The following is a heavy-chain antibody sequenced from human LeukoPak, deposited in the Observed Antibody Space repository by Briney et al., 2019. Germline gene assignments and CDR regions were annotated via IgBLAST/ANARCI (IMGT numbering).Heavy chain of an antibody. CDR3: AKEGYYGSGSYGG. CDR2: ISSSGART. J-gene: IGHJ4*02. D-gene: IGHD3-10*01. V-gene: IGHV3-23*01. Sequence: VGSLRLSCTPSGFTFSDYAMNWVRQAPGKGSECVSAISSSGARTYYADSVKGRFTISRDNSKNTLYLQMNSLRAEDTAVCYCAKEGYYGSGSYGGWGQGTLVTVSS. CDR1: GFTFSDYA.